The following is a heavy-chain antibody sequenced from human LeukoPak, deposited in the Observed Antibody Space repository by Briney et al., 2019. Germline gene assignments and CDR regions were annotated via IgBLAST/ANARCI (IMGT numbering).Heavy chain of an antibody. Sequence: SETLSLTCAVSGGSISSSNWWSWVRQPPGKGLEWIGEIHHSGSTNYNPSLKSRVTISVDKSKNQFSLKLSSVTAADTAVYYCARGNEWVGATYFDYWGQGTLVTVSS. J-gene: IGHJ4*02. CDR1: GGSISSSNW. D-gene: IGHD1-26*01. V-gene: IGHV4-4*02. CDR3: ARGNEWVGATYFDY. CDR2: IHHSGST.